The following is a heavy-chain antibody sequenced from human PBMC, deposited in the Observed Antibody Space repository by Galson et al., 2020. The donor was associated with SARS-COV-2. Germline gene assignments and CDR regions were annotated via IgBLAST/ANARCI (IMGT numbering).Heavy chain of an antibody. Sequence: SQTLSLTCTVSGGSISSGDYYWSWIRQPPGKGLEWIGYIYYSGSTYYNPSLKSRVTISVDTSKNQFSLKLSSVTAADTAVYYCARIYYYGSGKNLYFQHWGQGTLVTVSS. J-gene: IGHJ1*01. CDR1: GGSISSGDYY. D-gene: IGHD3-10*01. V-gene: IGHV4-30-4*01. CDR2: IYYSGST. CDR3: ARIYYYGSGKNLYFQH.